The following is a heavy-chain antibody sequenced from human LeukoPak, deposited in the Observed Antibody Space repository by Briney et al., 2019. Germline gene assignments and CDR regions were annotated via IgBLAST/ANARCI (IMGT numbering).Heavy chain of an antibody. CDR2: IYSGGST. D-gene: IGHD1-26*01. V-gene: IGHV3-66*01. CDR1: GFTVSSNY. CDR3: ARGSPFKSGSYYVDY. Sequence: GGSQRLSCAASGFTVSSNYMSWVRQAPGKGLEWVSVIYSGGSTYYADSVKGRFTISRDNSKNTLYLQMNSLRAEDTAVYYCARGSPFKSGSYYVDYWGQGTLVTVSS. J-gene: IGHJ4*02.